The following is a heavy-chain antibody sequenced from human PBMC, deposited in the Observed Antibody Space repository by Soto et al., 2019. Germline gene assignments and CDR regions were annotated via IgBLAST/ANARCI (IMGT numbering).Heavy chain of an antibody. CDR2: IYYNGRN. Sequence: QVQLQESGPGLVKPSQTLSLTCIVSGASISSGGYYWSWIRQHPGKGLEWIGYIYYNGRNYHNPSLKSRVTISVNTSENQFSLKLSSVTAADTAVHFCARGRMVRGNKWVFDYWGQGALVTVSS. CDR1: GASISSGGYY. V-gene: IGHV4-31*03. D-gene: IGHD3-10*01. CDR3: ARGRMVRGNKWVFDY. J-gene: IGHJ4*02.